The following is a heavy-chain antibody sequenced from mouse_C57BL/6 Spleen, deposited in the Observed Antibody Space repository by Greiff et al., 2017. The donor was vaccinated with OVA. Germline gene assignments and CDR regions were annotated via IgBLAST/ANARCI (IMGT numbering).Heavy chain of an antibody. D-gene: IGHD4-1*01. J-gene: IGHJ2*01. V-gene: IGHV5S21*01. CDR2: ISSGGDYI. CDR3: TRRANWDYFDY. Sequence: EVKLVESGEGLVKPGGSLKLSCAASGFTFSSYAMSWVRQTPEKRLEWVAYISSGGDYIYYADTVKGRFTISRDNARNTLYLQMSSLKSEDTAMYYCTRRANWDYFDYWGQGTTLTVSS. CDR1: GFTFSSYA.